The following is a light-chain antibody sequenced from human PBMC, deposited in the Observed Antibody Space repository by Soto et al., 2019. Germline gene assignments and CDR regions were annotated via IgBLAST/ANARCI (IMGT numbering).Light chain of an antibody. V-gene: IGLV2-14*03. CDR2: NVS. CDR1: SSDVGGYNS. CDR3: SSYTTSSTYV. Sequence: QSALTQPASVSGYPGQSITISCTGTSSDVGGYNSVSWYQHHPGKAPKLMIYNVSNRPSGVSSRFSGSKSGNTASLTISGLQAEDEADYYCSSYTTSSTYVFATGTKVTVL. J-gene: IGLJ1*01.